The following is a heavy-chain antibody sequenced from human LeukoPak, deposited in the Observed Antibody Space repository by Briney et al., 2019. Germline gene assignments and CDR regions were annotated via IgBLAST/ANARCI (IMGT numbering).Heavy chain of an antibody. Sequence: SETLSLTCTVSGASISSYYWSWIRQPPGKGLEWIGYIYYSGSTNYNPSLKSRVTISVDTSKNQFSLKLSSVTAADTAVYYCARHNGYDYVWWSYRSWNWFDPWGQGTLVTVSS. J-gene: IGHJ5*02. V-gene: IGHV4-59*08. CDR3: ARHNGYDYVWWSYRSWNWFDP. CDR1: GASISSYY. CDR2: IYYSGST. D-gene: IGHD3-16*02.